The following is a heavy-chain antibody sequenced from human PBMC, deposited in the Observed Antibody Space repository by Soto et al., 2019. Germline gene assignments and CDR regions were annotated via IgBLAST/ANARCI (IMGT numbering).Heavy chain of an antibody. J-gene: IGHJ4*02. D-gene: IGHD7-27*01. V-gene: IGHV3-15*07. Sequence: DVQLVESGGGLVKPGGSLRLSCVASGLTFSDAWMNWLRQVPGKGPEWVARIRSQSDGGTRDYTAPVNGRFTISRDDSNSTLYLQTNSLKTDDTAIYYCATAPGYWGSAPLDFWGQGTLVTVSS. CDR2: IRSQSDGGTR. CDR3: ATAPGYWGSAPLDF. CDR1: GLTFSDAW.